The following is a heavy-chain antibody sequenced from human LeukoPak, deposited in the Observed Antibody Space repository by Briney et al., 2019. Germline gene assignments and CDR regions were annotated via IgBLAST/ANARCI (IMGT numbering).Heavy chain of an antibody. CDR2: ISWNSGSI. V-gene: IGHV3-9*03. CDR3: AKADSRTSSGSYDY. Sequence: GGSLRLSCAASGFTFDDHAMHWVRHAPGKGLEWVSGISWNSGSIGYADSVKGRFTISRDNAKNSLYLQMNSLRAEDMALYYCAKADSRTSSGSYDYWGQGTLVTVSS. J-gene: IGHJ4*02. D-gene: IGHD1-26*01. CDR1: GFTFDDHA.